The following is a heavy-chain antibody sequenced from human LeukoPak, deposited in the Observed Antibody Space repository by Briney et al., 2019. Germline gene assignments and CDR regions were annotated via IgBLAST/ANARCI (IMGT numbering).Heavy chain of an antibody. Sequence: GGSLRLSCAASGFTFSTYSMNWVRQAPGKGLEWVSSISSSSSYIYYADSVKGRFTISRDNAKNSLFLQMNSLRVEDTAVYYCARGVYSSSWYSDYWGQGTLVTVSS. CDR2: ISSSSSYI. V-gene: IGHV3-21*01. D-gene: IGHD6-13*01. CDR1: GFTFSTYS. J-gene: IGHJ4*02. CDR3: ARGVYSSSWYSDY.